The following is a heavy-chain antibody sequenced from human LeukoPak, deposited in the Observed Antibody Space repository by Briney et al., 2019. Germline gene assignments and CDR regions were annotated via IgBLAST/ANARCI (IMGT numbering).Heavy chain of an antibody. Sequence: GGSLTPSCRASGFTFSIYSMNWVRQAPGKGLEWVSSISSSSSYIHYTHSVKRRHTLSRHNDKHTLYLQMNCLSGEDTALYYCARDAGTLESGNSDWSLNWFDSWGQGTLVTVSS. CDR3: ARDAGTLESGNSDWSLNWFDS. V-gene: IGHV3-21*01. CDR1: GFTFSIYS. D-gene: IGHD2/OR15-2a*01. J-gene: IGHJ5*01. CDR2: ISSSSSYI.